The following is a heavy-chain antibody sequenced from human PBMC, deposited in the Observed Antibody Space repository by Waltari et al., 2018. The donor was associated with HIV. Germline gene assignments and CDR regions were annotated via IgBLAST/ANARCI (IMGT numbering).Heavy chain of an antibody. CDR3: AREVRFWSGYYKGGWFDP. Sequence: QVQLQESGPGLVKPSETLSLTCTVSGGSISSYYWSWNRQPPGKGLEWIGYIYYRGSTNYTPSLKSRVTISVDTSKNQFSLKLSSVTAADTAVYYCAREVRFWSGYYKGGWFDPWGQGTLVTVSS. CDR2: IYYRGST. J-gene: IGHJ5*02. CDR1: GGSISSYY. D-gene: IGHD3-3*01. V-gene: IGHV4-59*01.